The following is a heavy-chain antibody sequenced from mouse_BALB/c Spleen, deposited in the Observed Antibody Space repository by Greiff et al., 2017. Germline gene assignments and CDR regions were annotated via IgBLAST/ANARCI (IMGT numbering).Heavy chain of an antibody. CDR3: AIKPHYYAMDY. Sequence: EVQLQESGPGLVKPSQSLSLTCSVTGYSITSGYYWNWIRQFPGNKLEWMGYISYDGSNNYNPSLKNRISITRDTSKNQFFLKLNSVTTEDTATYYCAIKPHYYAMDYWGQGTSVTVSS. J-gene: IGHJ4*01. D-gene: IGHD6-1*01. CDR1: GYSITSGYY. CDR2: ISYDGSN. V-gene: IGHV3-6*02.